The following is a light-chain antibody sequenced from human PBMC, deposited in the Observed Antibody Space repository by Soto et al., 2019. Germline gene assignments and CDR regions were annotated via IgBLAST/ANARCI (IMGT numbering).Light chain of an antibody. CDR2: DAS. V-gene: IGKV1-5*01. CDR3: QQFHSFSRT. Sequence: DIQMTQSPSTLSASVGDTVTITCRASQSINSWLAWYQQKPGKAPNLLIYDASTLESGVPSRFSGSGSGTEFTLTISSLQPEDFATYYCQQFHSFSRTFGQGTKVDIK. J-gene: IGKJ1*01. CDR1: QSINSW.